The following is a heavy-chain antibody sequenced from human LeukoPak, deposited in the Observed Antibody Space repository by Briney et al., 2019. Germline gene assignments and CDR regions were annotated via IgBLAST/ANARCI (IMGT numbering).Heavy chain of an antibody. CDR1: GFTFSSYG. Sequence: GGSLRLSCAASGFTFSSYGMSWVRQAPGKGLEWVSAIGGRGGSTYYADSVKGRFTISRDNSKNTLYLQMNSLRAEDTAVYYCAKSRVVITFLDYWGQGTLVTVSS. CDR2: IGGRGGST. CDR3: AKSRVVITFLDY. D-gene: IGHD3-22*01. J-gene: IGHJ4*02. V-gene: IGHV3-23*01.